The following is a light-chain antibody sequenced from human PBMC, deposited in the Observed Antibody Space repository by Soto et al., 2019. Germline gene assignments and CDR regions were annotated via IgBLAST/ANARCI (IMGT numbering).Light chain of an antibody. CDR2: GAS. CDR3: QQYYNWPPYT. Sequence: IVMTQSPATLSVSPGERATLSCRASQRISTNLAWYQQKPGQAPRLLIYGASTRATGIPARFSGSGSGTEFTLTISSLQSEDFAVYYCQQYYNWPPYTFGQGTKLEIK. V-gene: IGKV3-15*01. CDR1: QRISTN. J-gene: IGKJ2*01.